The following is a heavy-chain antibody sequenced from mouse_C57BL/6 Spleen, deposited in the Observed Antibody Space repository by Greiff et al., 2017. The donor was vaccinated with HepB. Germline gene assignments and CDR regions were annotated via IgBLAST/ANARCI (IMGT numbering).Heavy chain of an antibody. J-gene: IGHJ4*01. CDR3: ARNIHYYGSSPENAMDY. CDR1: GFTFSDYG. Sequence: EVQLVESGGGLVKPGGSLKLSCAASGFTFSDYGMHWVRQAPEKGLEWVAYISSGSSTIYYADTVKGRFTISRDNAKNTLFLQMTSLRSEDTAMYYCARNIHYYGSSPENAMDYWGQGTSVTVSS. V-gene: IGHV5-17*01. D-gene: IGHD1-1*01. CDR2: ISSGSSTI.